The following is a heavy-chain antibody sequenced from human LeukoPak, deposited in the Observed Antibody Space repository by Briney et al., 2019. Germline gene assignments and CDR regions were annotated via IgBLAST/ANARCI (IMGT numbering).Heavy chain of an antibody. Sequence: GASVKVSCKASGGTFSSYAISWVRQPPGQGLEWMGGIIPIFGTANYAQKFQGRVTITTDGSTSTAYMELSSLRSEDTAVYYCANEESIAVAGTSYFDYWGQGTLVTVSS. CDR2: IIPIFGTA. V-gene: IGHV1-69*05. CDR3: ANEESIAVAGTSYFDY. J-gene: IGHJ4*02. CDR1: GGTFSSYA. D-gene: IGHD6-19*01.